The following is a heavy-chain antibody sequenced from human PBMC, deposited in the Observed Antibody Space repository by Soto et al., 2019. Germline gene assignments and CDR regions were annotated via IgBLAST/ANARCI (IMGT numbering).Heavy chain of an antibody. CDR1: GGTFSSYT. CDR2: IIPILGIA. CDR3: ARVTSHHGDHDAFDI. V-gene: IGHV1-69*02. Sequence: QVQLVQSGAEVKKPGSSVKVSCKASGGTFSSYTISWMRQAPGQGLEWMGRIIPILGIANYAQKFQGRVTITADKSTSTAYMELSSLRSEDTAVYYCARVTSHHGDHDAFDIWGQGTMVTVSS. D-gene: IGHD4-17*01. J-gene: IGHJ3*02.